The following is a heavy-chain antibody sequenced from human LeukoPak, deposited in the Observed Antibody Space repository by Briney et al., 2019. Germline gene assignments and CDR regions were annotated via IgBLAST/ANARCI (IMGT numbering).Heavy chain of an antibody. J-gene: IGHJ4*02. CDR1: GGSISSYY. CDR2: IYYSGST. V-gene: IGHV4-59*01. D-gene: IGHD2-2*01. Sequence: SETLSLTCTVSGGSISSYYWSWIRQPPGKGLEWIGYIYYSGSTNYNPSLKSRVTTSVDTSKNQFSLKLSSVTAADTAVYYCARGWIPAAAIWGWGQGTLVTVSS. CDR3: ARGWIPAAAIWG.